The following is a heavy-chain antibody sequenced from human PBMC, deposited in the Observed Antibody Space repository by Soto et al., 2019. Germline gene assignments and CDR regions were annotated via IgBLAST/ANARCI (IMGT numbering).Heavy chain of an antibody. J-gene: IGHJ4*02. V-gene: IGHV1-69*13. Sequence: SVKVSCKASGGTFSSYAISWVRQAPGQGLEWMGGIIPIFGTANYAQKFQGRVTITADESTSTAYMELSSLRSEDTAVYYCARYRKVPAAMPYFDYWGQGTLVAVSS. CDR3: ARYRKVPAAMPYFDY. D-gene: IGHD2-2*01. CDR1: GGTFSSYA. CDR2: IIPIFGTA.